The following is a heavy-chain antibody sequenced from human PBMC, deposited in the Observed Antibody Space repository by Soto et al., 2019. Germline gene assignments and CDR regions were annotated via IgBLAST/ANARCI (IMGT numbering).Heavy chain of an antibody. J-gene: IGHJ4*02. CDR2: IYYSGST. Sequence: PSETLSLTCTVSGGSISSSSYYWGWIRQPPGKGLEWIGRIYYSGSTYNNPSLKSRVTISVDTSKNHFSLKLSSVTAADTAVYYCARGGAILLNWGQGTLVTVSS. V-gene: IGHV4-39*02. CDR1: GGSISSSSYY. CDR3: ARGGAILLN. D-gene: IGHD1-26*01.